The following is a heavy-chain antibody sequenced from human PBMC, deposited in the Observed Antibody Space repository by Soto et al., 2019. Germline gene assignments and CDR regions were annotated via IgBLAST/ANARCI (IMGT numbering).Heavy chain of an antibody. V-gene: IGHV1-8*01. CDR1: GYTFTSYD. J-gene: IGHJ6*02. CDR2: MNHNSGNT. Sequence: QVQLVQSGAEVKKPGASVKDSCKASGYTFTSYDINWVRQATGQGLEWMGWMNHNSGNTGYAQKFQGRFTMTRNTSISTAYMELSSLSSEYTAVCYCAREKPSYGMDVWGQGTTVTVSS. CDR3: AREKPSYGMDV.